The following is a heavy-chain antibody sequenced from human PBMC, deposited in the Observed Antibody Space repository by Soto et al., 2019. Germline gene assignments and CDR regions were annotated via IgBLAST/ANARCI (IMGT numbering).Heavy chain of an antibody. CDR2: ISSNGGST. J-gene: IGHJ6*03. CDR3: ARDLQEDYYMDV. V-gene: IGHV3-64*01. D-gene: IGHD1-1*01. CDR1: GFTFSSYA. Sequence: GGSLRLSCAASGFTFSSYAMHWVRQAPGKGLEYVSAISSNGGSTYYANSVKGRFTISRDNSKNTLYLQMGSLRAEDMAVYYCARDLQEDYYMDVWGKGTTVTAP.